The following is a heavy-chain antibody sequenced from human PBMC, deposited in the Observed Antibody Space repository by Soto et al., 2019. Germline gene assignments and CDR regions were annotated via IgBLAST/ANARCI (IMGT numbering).Heavy chain of an antibody. CDR3: ARDSGPFDDWYLDL. D-gene: IGHD3-10*01. CDR1: GGSISSHY. V-gene: IGHV4-59*11. Sequence: QVQLQESGPGLVKPSETLSLTCTVSGGSISSHYWSWIRQPPGKGLEWIGYIDYSGSTNYNPSLKSRVTISVDTSKNQFSLKLSSVTAADTAVYYCARDSGPFDDWYLDLWGRGTLVTVS. J-gene: IGHJ2*01. CDR2: IDYSGST.